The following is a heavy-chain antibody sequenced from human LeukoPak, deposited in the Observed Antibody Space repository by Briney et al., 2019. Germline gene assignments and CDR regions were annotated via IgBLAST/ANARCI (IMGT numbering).Heavy chain of an antibody. CDR2: ISSSSSYI. CDR1: GFTFSDYY. D-gene: IGHD2-15*01. Sequence: PGGSLRLSCAASGFTFSDYYMSWIRQAPGKGLEWVSSISSSSSYIYYADSVKGRFIISRDNAKNSLYLQMNSLRAEDTAVYYCARGGAPSYCSGGSCYSYYFDYWGQGTLVTVSS. CDR3: ARGGAPSYCSGGSCYSYYFDY. J-gene: IGHJ4*02. V-gene: IGHV3-11*06.